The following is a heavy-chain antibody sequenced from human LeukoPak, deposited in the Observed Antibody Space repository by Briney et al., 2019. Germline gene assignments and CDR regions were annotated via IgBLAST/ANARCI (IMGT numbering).Heavy chain of an antibody. CDR1: GGSISSYY. CDR2: IYYSGST. D-gene: IGHD3-3*01. CDR3: ARTYDFWSGPRFDY. V-gene: IGHV4-59*01. J-gene: IGHJ4*02. Sequence: PSETLSLTCTVSGGSISSYYWSWIRQPPGKGLEWIGYIYYSGSTNYNPSLKSRVTISVGTSKNQFSLKLSSVTAADTAVYYCARTYDFWSGPRFDYWGQGTLVTVSS.